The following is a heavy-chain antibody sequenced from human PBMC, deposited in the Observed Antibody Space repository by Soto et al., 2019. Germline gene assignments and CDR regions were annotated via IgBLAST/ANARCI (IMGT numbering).Heavy chain of an antibody. CDR1: GYSITSGHN. D-gene: IGHD2-2*01. CDR3: ARAFIIVVPAPRFDL. Sequence: TLSLTCAVSGYSITSGHNWSWIRQPPGKGLEWIGSICHTGSTYYNPSLKSRGTISVDTSKNQFSLKLSSVTAADTAVYYCARAFIIVVPAPRFDLWGEGTQVTVSS. V-gene: IGHV4-38-2*01. J-gene: IGHJ5*02. CDR2: ICHTGST.